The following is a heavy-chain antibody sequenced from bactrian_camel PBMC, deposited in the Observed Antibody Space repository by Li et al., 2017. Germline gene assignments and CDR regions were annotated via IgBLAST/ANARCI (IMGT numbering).Heavy chain of an antibody. CDR1: RYTYSSSC. D-gene: IGHD1*01. J-gene: IGHJ4*01. V-gene: IGHV3S55*01. CDR2: IDSDGIT. Sequence: QVQLVESGGGSVEAGGSLRLSCAASRYTYSSSCMGWFRQVPGKEREGVAAIDSDGITRYTDSVKGRFTISRDNAKSTLYLQMNNLKLEDTAMYYCAAQLCPDDYLLRISAAPGFSLKGQGTQVTVS.